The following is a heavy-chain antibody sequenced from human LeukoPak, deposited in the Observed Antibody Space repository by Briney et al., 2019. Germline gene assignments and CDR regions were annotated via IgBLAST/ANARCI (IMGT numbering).Heavy chain of an antibody. CDR1: GCSFRGYY. Sequence: SETLSLTCAVYGCSFRGYYGSLIRQPPGKGLELIGEINHSGSTNYNPSLKRRLTISVATSKNPLSLKLSSVTAADTAVYYCASGRNRRPYYYGSGSYPDFDYWGQGPLVTVSS. V-gene: IGHV4-34*01. CDR2: INHSGST. J-gene: IGHJ4*02. CDR3: ASGRNRRPYYYGSGSYPDFDY. D-gene: IGHD3-10*01.